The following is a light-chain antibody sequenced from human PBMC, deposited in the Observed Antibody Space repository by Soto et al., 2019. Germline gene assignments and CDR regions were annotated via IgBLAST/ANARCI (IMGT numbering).Light chain of an antibody. Sequence: IQLTQSPSSLSASVGETVTITCRASQDIDNSLNWYQHKPWKSPKLLVYAASFLETGVPSRFSGRGSGTVFSLTINSLQSDDFATYYCQQHDGRPTMTFGQGTRLDSK. CDR3: QQHDGRPTMT. V-gene: IGKV1-33*01. CDR2: AAS. CDR1: QDIDNS. J-gene: IGKJ5*01.